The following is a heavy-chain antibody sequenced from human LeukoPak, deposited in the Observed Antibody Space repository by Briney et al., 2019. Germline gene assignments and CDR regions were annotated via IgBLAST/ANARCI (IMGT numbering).Heavy chain of an antibody. CDR3: ARVSSSMGGATDY. CDR2: ISSTSTTI. CDR1: GFTFSDYG. V-gene: IGHV3-48*01. D-gene: IGHD1-26*01. J-gene: IGHJ4*02. Sequence: GGSLRLSCAASGFTFSDYGMNWVRQAPGKGLEWLSHISSTSTTIKYVDSVKGRFTISRDNAKNSVYLQMNSLRAEDTAVYYCARVSSSMGGATDYWGQGTLVTVSS.